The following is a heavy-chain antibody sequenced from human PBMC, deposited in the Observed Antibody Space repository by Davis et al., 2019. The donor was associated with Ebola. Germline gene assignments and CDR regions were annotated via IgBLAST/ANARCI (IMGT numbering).Heavy chain of an antibody. CDR2: FIPIFGTT. CDR1: GGTFSDFA. Sequence: AASVKVSCKASGGTFSDFAITWVRQAPGQGLEWMGTFIPIFGTTDYAQNLQGRVTITADESTSTAYMDLRSLRSDDTAVYYCARDANYDFWSGYYTWSYYFDYWGQGTLVTVSS. CDR3: ARDANYDFWSGYYTWSYYFDY. V-gene: IGHV1-69*13. D-gene: IGHD3-3*01. J-gene: IGHJ4*02.